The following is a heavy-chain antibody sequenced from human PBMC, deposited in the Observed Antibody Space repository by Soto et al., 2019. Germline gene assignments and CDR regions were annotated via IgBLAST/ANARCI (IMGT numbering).Heavy chain of an antibody. CDR2: IYPGDSDT. V-gene: IGHV5-51*01. D-gene: IGHD6-6*01. CDR3: ARSPSSSEDYYYYYMDV. CDR1: GYSFTSYW. Sequence: GESLKISCKGSGYSFTSYWIGWVRQMPGKGLEWMGIIYPGDSDTRYSPSFQGQVTISADKSISTAYLQWSSLKASDTAMYYCARSPSSSEDYYYYYMDVWGKGTTVTVSS. J-gene: IGHJ6*03.